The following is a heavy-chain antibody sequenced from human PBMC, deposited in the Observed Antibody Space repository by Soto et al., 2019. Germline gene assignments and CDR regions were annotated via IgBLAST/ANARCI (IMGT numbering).Heavy chain of an antibody. CDR3: ARGRGSSSWYEISHYFDS. CDR2: ISAYSGHT. V-gene: IGHV1-18*01. J-gene: IGHJ4*02. Sequence: VQLVQSGADLKKSGASVKVSCQTSGYSFTTYGTAWVRQAPGQGLEWIGWISAYSGHTNYAQDFQGRVTMTTDTSTSTAYMELRSLRSDDTAVYYCARGRGSSSWYEISHYFDSWGQGTPVTVSS. CDR1: GYSFTTYG. D-gene: IGHD6-13*01.